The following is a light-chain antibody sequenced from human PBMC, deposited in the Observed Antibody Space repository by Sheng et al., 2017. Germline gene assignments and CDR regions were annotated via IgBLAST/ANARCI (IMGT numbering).Light chain of an antibody. V-gene: IGKV3-20*01. CDR1: AMSSSY. CDR3: QRYGSPWT. CDR2: GAS. J-gene: IGKJ1*01. Sequence: EIALTQSPGTLSLSPGERAPSPAGGQSAMSSSYLAWYQQKPGPTLPRLLIYGASSRATGVPDRFSGXGLGQTSSYHQQNWTLNDFAVYFCQRYGSPWTLAKGPRWKSN.